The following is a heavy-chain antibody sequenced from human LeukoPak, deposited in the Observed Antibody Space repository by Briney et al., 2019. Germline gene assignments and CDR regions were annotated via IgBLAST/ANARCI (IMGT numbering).Heavy chain of an antibody. CDR1: GGTFSSYT. V-gene: IGHV1-69*04. CDR3: ARDRDSSGWYYFDY. Sequence: ASVKVSCRASGGTFSSYTISWVRQAPGQGLEWMGRIIPILGIANYAQKFQGRVTITADKSTSTAYMELSSLRSEDTAVYYCARDRDSSGWYYFDYWGQGTLVTVSS. D-gene: IGHD6-19*01. CDR2: IIPILGIA. J-gene: IGHJ4*02.